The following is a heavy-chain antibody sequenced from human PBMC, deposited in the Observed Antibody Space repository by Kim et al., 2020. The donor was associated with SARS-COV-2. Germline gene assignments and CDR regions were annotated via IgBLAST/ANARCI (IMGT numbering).Heavy chain of an antibody. CDR2: ISGSGGST. CDR1: GFTFSSYA. J-gene: IGHJ3*01. D-gene: IGHD3-3*01. CDR3: AKDPTATQSHQSPYYDFLWPD. Sequence: GGSLRLSCAASGFTFSSYAMSWVRQAPGKGLEWVSAISGSGGSTYYADSVKGRFTISRDNSKNTLYLQMNSLRAEDTAVYYCAKDPTATQSHQSPYYDFLWPDWGQGTMVTVSS. V-gene: IGHV3-23*01.